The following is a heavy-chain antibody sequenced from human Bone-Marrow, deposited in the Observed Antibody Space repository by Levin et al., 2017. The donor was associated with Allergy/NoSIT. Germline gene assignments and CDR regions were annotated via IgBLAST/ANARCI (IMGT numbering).Heavy chain of an antibody. CDR3: ARDGQGHSSSPY. V-gene: IGHV3-66*01. Sequence: LSLTCAASGFSVSNNFLNWVRQVPGKGLEWVSLIYSGGSTYYADSVKGRFTISRDNSRNTLYLQMNSLRVEDTAVYYCARDGQGHSSSPYWGQGTLVTVSS. D-gene: IGHD6-6*01. CDR2: IYSGGST. CDR1: GFSVSNNF. J-gene: IGHJ4*02.